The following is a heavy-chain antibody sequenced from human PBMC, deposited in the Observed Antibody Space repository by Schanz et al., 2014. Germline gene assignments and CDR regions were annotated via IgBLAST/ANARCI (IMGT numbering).Heavy chain of an antibody. CDR2: MWNDGIKT. CDR3: ARENSSGYYPAVTYYIDV. J-gene: IGHJ6*03. Sequence: QVDLVESGGGVVQPGRSLTLSCAVSTSLFSRSVIHWVRQAPGKGLEWVAVMWNDGIKTHYADSGKGRFTVSRDNNWKTLSLQMNSLRSDDTAIYHCARENSSGYYPAVTYYIDVWGKGTTVTVSS. V-gene: IGHV3-30*04. CDR1: TSLFSRSV. D-gene: IGHD3-22*01.